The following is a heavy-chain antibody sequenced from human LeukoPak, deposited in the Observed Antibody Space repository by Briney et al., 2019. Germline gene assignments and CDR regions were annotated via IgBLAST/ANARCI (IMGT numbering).Heavy chain of an antibody. J-gene: IGHJ6*03. D-gene: IGHD1-7*01. CDR2: ISGSGGST. V-gene: IGHV3-23*01. CDR1: GFTFSSYA. Sequence: GGSLRLSCAASGFTFSSYAMSWVRRAPGKGLEWVSAISGSGGSTYYADSVKGRFTISRDNSKNTLYLQMNSLRAEDTAVYYCAKEPGTTGYYYYYMDVWGKGTTVTVSS. CDR3: AKEPGTTGYYYYYMDV.